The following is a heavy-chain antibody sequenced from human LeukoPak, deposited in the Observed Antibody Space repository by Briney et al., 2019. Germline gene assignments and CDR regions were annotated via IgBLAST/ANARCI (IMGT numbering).Heavy chain of an antibody. D-gene: IGHD4-23*01. CDR1: GFTFSSYA. CDR2: IYSGGTT. Sequence: PGGSLRLSCKVSGFTFSSYAMSWVRQAPGKGLEWVSLIYSGGTTYYADSVKGRFTISRDNSKNTLYLQMNSLRAEDTAVYYCARRAGGYSHPYDYWGQGILVTVSS. CDR3: ARRAGGYSHPYDY. V-gene: IGHV3-53*01. J-gene: IGHJ4*02.